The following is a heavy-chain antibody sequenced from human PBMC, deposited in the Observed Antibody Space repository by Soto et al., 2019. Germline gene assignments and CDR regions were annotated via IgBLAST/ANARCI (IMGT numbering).Heavy chain of an antibody. V-gene: IGHV1-18*01. CDR2: INGHNGNT. D-gene: IGHD3-16*01. Sequence: QVQLVQSGAEVKKPGASVKVSCKASGYTFSSYGISWVRQAPGQGLEWMGWINGHNGNTNYAQNLQGRVTMTTDTSTSTAYMELRSLRSDDTAVYYCARRGSKDDAFDIWGQGTMVTVSS. CDR3: ARRGSKDDAFDI. CDR1: GYTFSSYG. J-gene: IGHJ3*02.